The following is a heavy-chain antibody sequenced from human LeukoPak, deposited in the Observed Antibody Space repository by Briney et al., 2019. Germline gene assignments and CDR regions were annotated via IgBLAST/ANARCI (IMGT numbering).Heavy chain of an antibody. V-gene: IGHV3-74*01. CDR1: GFSFSGHW. CDR3: ARGPSSNWSGLDF. CDR2: ISPTGSTT. D-gene: IGHD6-13*01. J-gene: IGHJ4*02. Sequence: GGSLRLSCAASGFSFSGHWMHWARQLPGKGLVWVSRISPTGSTTSYADSVKGRSTVSRDNAKNTLYLQVNNLRAEDTAVYYCARGPSSNWSGLDFWGRGTLLTVSS.